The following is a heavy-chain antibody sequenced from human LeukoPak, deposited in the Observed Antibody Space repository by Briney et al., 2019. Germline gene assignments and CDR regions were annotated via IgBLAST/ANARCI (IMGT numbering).Heavy chain of an antibody. D-gene: IGHD1-1*01. CDR1: GDSFSSNSAA. V-gene: IGHV6-1*01. CDR3: ARSTGPIDY. Sequence: SQTLSLTCALSGDSFSSNSAAWNWIRQSPSRGLEWLGRTYYRSKWYTYYAVSVKSRISINRDTSKNQISLQLNSVTPEDTAVYYCARSTGPIDYWGQGTLVTVSS. CDR2: TYYRSKWYT. J-gene: IGHJ4*02.